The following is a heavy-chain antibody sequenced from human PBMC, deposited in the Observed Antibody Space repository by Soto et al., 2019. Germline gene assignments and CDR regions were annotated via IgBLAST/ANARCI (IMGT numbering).Heavy chain of an antibody. Sequence: EVQLVESGGGVVRPGGSLRLSCAASGFTFDDYGMSWVRQAPGKGLEWVSGINWNGGSTGYADSVKGRFIISRDNAKNSLYLQMNSLRAEDTALYHCVRGGRGVLRFLSDVWGKGTTVTVSS. CDR1: GFTFDDYG. V-gene: IGHV3-20*01. CDR3: VRGGRGVLRFLSDV. J-gene: IGHJ6*04. D-gene: IGHD3-3*01. CDR2: INWNGGST.